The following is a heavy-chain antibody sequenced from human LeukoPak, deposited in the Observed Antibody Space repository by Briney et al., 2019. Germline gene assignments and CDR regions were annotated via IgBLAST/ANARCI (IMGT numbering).Heavy chain of an antibody. V-gene: IGHV3-30*03. D-gene: IGHD3-9*01. J-gene: IGHJ4*02. Sequence: PGGSLRLSCAASGFTFSSYGMHWVRQAPGKGLEWVAVISYDGSNKYYADSVKGRFTISRDNSKNPLYLQMNSLRAEDTAVYYCARENAYYDILTGYYYFDYWGQGTLVTVSS. CDR2: ISYDGSNK. CDR3: ARENAYYDILTGYYYFDY. CDR1: GFTFSSYG.